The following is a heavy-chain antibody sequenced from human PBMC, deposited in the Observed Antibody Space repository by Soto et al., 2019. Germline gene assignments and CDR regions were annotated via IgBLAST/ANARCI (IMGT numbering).Heavy chain of an antibody. V-gene: IGHV1-69*01. CDR2: IIPNFDTP. J-gene: IGHJ6*02. CDR3: AVAMVREILIFESSGMHV. D-gene: IGHD3-10*01. CDR1: GGSFNNYA. Sequence: QVHLVQSGAEVKKPGSSVKVSCKTSGGSFNNYAVSWVRQVPGQGLEWMGGIIPNFDTPNYAQKFQDRVTIIADESTSTVYMELRSLRSNDTAVYYCAVAMVREILIFESSGMHVWGQGTTVIVSS.